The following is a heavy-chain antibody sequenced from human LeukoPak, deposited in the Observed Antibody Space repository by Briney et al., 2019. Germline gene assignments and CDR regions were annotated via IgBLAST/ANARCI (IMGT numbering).Heavy chain of an antibody. J-gene: IGHJ4*02. CDR2: TSADERIK. V-gene: IGHV3-30*03. D-gene: IGHD1-26*01. CDR3: ARDPVLGAPDYLDY. CDR1: GFPFNDYV. Sequence: GGSLRLSCTVSGFPFNDYVIHWVRQAPGKGLEWVAVTSADERIKIYNDSVRGRFTISRDNSKNTQYLQMNSLRVEDTAVYYCARDPVLGAPDYLDYWGRGTMVSVSS.